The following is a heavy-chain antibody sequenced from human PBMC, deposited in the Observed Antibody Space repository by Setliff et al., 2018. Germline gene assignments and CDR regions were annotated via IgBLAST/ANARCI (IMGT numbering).Heavy chain of an antibody. CDR1: GFTFSSYN. J-gene: IGHJ4*02. Sequence: GGSLRLSCAASGFTFSSYNMNWVRQAPGKGLEWVSYIGRSTSTIYYTDHVKGRFTISRDNAKNSMYLQTSSLSADDTAMYYCARGHTIGAPLRHFDCWGQGTLVTVSS. CDR3: ARGHTIGAPLRHFDC. V-gene: IGHV3-48*01. CDR2: IGRSTSTI. D-gene: IGHD1-1*01.